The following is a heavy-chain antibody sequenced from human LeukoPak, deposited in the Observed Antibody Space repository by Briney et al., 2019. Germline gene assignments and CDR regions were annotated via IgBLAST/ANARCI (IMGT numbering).Heavy chain of an antibody. J-gene: IGHJ4*02. CDR2: IRSTANGYAT. Sequence: GGSLRLSCAASGFTFSNAWMSWVRQAPGKGLEWVGRIRSTANGYATAYAASVKGRFTISRDDSKNTAYLQMDSLKTEDTAVYYCTGNYYGSGSYADFDYWGQGTLVTVSS. V-gene: IGHV3-73*01. CDR1: GFTFSNAW. CDR3: TGNYYGSGSYADFDY. D-gene: IGHD3-10*01.